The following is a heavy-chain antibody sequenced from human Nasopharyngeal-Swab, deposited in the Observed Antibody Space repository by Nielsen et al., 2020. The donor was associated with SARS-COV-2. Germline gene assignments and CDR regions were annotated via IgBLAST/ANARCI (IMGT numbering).Heavy chain of an antibody. Sequence: SETLSLTCTVSGGSISSYYWSWIRQPPGKGLEWIGYIYYSGSTNYNPSLKSRVTISVDTSKNQFSLKLSSVAAADTAVYYCARGGRDGMDVWGQGTTVTVSS. V-gene: IGHV4-59*01. J-gene: IGHJ6*02. CDR1: GGSISSYY. CDR3: ARGGRDGMDV. CDR2: IYYSGST.